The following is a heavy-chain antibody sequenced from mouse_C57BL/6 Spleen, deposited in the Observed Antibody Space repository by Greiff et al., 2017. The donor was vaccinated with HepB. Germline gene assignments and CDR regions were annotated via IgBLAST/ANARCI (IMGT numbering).Heavy chain of an antibody. CDR3: ARTTTVVAWYFDV. Sequence: ESGGGLVKPGGSLKLSCAASGFTFSDYGMHWVRQAPEKGLEWVAYISSGSSTIYYADTVKGRFTISRDNAKNTLFLQMTSLRSEDTAMYYCARTTTVVAWYFDVWGTGTTVTVSS. CDR2: ISSGSSTI. V-gene: IGHV5-17*01. J-gene: IGHJ1*03. D-gene: IGHD1-1*01. CDR1: GFTFSDYG.